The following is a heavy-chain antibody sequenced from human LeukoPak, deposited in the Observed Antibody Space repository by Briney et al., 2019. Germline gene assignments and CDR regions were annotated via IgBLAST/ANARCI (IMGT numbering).Heavy chain of an antibody. V-gene: IGHV3-48*03. CDR1: GFTFSSYE. D-gene: IGHD4/OR15-4a*01. J-gene: IGHJ6*03. Sequence: GGSLRLSCAASGFTFSSYEMNWVRHAPGKGLEWVSYISSSGTTIYYGDSVKGRSTISRDNAKNSLYLHMNSLRAEDTAVYYCARDPPSSYGGYDYMDVWGKGTTVTVSS. CDR2: ISSSGTTI. CDR3: ARDPPSSYGGYDYMDV.